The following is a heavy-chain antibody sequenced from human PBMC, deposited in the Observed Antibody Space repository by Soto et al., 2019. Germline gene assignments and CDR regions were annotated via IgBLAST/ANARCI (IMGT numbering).Heavy chain of an antibody. CDR3: TRGSAAPPSLLSFDS. CDR1: GASMTTGGFS. V-gene: IGHV4-30-2*01. Sequence: SETLSLTCAVSGASMTTGGFSWTWVRQPPGGGLEWIGHVYHRASTQYNPSLKGRVSISVDTSRSLFSLRLTSLTAADTAVYFYTRGSAAPPSLLSFDSWGKRTAVSVS. CDR2: VYHRAST. D-gene: IGHD2-15*01. J-gene: IGHJ6*03.